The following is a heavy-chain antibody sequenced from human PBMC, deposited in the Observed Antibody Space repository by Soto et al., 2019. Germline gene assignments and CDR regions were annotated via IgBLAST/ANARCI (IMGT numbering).Heavy chain of an antibody. CDR1: GYNFITDW. J-gene: IGHJ6*02. CDR2: IDPTDSYT. D-gene: IGHD3-16*01. CDR3: ARLYRAPFDLEV. V-gene: IGHV5-10-1*01. Sequence: GESLKISCKGSGYNFITDWISWVRQMPGKGLEWIGRIDPTDSYTKYSPSFEGHVTISDDKSISTAYLQWSSLKASDSAVYYCARLYRAPFDLEVWGQGTTLTASS.